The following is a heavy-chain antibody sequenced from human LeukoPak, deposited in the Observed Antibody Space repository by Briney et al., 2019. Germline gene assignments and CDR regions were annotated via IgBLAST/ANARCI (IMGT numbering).Heavy chain of an antibody. V-gene: IGHV3-9*01. D-gene: IGHD3-22*01. J-gene: IGHJ3*02. CDR1: GFTFDDYA. Sequence: SGGSLRLSCAASGFTFDDYAMHWVRQAPGKGLEWVSGISWNSGSIGYADSVKGRFTISRDNAKNSLYLQMNSLRAEDTAVYYCARASTYYYDSSGYTDNDAFDIWGQGTMVTVSS. CDR2: ISWNSGSI. CDR3: ARASTYYYDSSGYTDNDAFDI.